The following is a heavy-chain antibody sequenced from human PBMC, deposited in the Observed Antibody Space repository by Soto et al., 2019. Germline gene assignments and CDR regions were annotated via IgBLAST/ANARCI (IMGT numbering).Heavy chain of an antibody. J-gene: IGHJ5*02. D-gene: IGHD3-3*01. CDR1: GFTFSSYA. CDR2: ISGSGGST. CDR3: AKGLPERRSAYYRYNWFDP. Sequence: EVQLLESGGGSVQPGKSLRLSCAASGFTFSSYAMSWVRQAPGKGLEWVSVISGSGGSTYYADSVKGRFTRSRDNSKNTMYLHPINLRADNTSVYYCAKGLPERRSAYYRYNWFDPWGQGTLVTVSS. V-gene: IGHV3-23*01.